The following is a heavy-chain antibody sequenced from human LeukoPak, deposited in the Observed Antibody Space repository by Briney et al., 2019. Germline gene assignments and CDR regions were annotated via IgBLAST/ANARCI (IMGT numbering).Heavy chain of an antibody. CDR1: GGSISSSSYH. CDR2: INHSGST. J-gene: IGHJ4*02. CDR3: AREPYSYGLYYFDY. Sequence: PSETLSLTCTVSGGSISSSSYHWGWIRQPPGKGLEWIGEINHSGSTYYNPSLKSRVTISVDTSKNQFSLKLSSVTAADTAVYYCAREPYSYGLYYFDYWGQGTLVTVSS. V-gene: IGHV4-39*07. D-gene: IGHD5-18*01.